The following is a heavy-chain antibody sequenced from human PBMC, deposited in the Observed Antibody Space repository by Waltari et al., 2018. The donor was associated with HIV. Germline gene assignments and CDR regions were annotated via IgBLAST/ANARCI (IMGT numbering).Heavy chain of an antibody. Sequence: LHQWGAGLLKPSENLTLACAVYCGSFGGYFWSWIRHRPGGALEWIGEINQNGVTNYKSSLEGRVTLSVDTSKNQFFLKVAAVTAADTATYYCARGSYDYVRGSQPGDAFEIWGQGTPVTVSS. CDR3: ARGSYDYVRGSQPGDAFEI. D-gene: IGHD3-16*01. CDR1: CGSFGGYF. V-gene: IGHV4-34*01. CDR2: INQNGVT. J-gene: IGHJ3*02.